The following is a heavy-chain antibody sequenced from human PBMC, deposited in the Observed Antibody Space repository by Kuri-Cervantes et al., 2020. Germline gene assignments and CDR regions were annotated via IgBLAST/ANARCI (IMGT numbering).Heavy chain of an antibody. D-gene: IGHD3-3*01. J-gene: IGHJ4*02. Sequence: SVKVSCKASGGTFSSYAISWVRQAPGQGLEWMGGIIPIFGTANYAQKFQGRVTTTADKSTSTAYMELSSLRSEDTAVYYCARDAFLFGVSYWGQGTLVTVSS. CDR2: IIPIFGTA. CDR1: GGTFSSYA. V-gene: IGHV1-69*06. CDR3: ARDAFLFGVSY.